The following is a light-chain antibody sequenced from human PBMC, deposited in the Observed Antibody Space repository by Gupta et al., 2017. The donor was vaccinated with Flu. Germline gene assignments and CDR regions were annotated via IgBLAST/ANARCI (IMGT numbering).Light chain of an antibody. Sequence: DIVMTQSPYSLAVSLGERATINCKSSQGVLNRGKNKNYLAWYQQRPGQAPKVLFYGASTRASGIPDRFSGSGSGTDFTLTITSLQAEDVAVYYCQQYHATPRTFGQGTKVEIK. CDR2: GAS. J-gene: IGKJ1*01. V-gene: IGKV4-1*01. CDR3: QQYHATPRT. CDR1: QGVLNRGKNKNY.